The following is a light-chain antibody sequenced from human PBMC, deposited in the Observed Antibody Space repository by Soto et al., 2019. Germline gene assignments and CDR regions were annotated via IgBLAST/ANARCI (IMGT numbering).Light chain of an antibody. CDR1: NVGSKS. J-gene: IGLJ1*01. Sequence: SYELTQPPSVSVAPGQTARITCGGNNVGSKSVHWYQQKPGQAPLLVVYDDNDRPSGIPERFSGSNSGNTATLTISRVEAGDEADYYCQVWDSSSDHYVFGTGTKLTVL. CDR3: QVWDSSSDHYV. V-gene: IGLV3-21*02. CDR2: DDN.